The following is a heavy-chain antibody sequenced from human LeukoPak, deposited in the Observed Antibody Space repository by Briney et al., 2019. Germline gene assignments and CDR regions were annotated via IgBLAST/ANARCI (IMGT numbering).Heavy chain of an antibody. Sequence: GGSLRLSCAASGFTFSSYAMSWVRQAPGKGLEWVSTISGSGGSTYYADSVKGRFTISRDNSKNTLYLQMNSLRAEDTAVYYCAKDSSGWYYFDYWGQGTLVTVSS. CDR3: AKDSSGWYYFDY. D-gene: IGHD6-19*01. CDR2: ISGSGGST. CDR1: GFTFSSYA. V-gene: IGHV3-23*01. J-gene: IGHJ4*02.